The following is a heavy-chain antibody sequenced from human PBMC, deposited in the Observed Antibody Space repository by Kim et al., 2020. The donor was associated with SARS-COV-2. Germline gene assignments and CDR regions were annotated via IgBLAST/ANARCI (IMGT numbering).Heavy chain of an antibody. V-gene: IGHV1-18*01. CDR2: ISAYNGNT. CDR3: ARGDIVVVVAAILGLERGSNFDY. CDR1: GYTFTSYG. Sequence: ASVKVSCKASGYTFTSYGISWVRQAPGQGLEWMGWISAYNGNTNYAQKLQGRVTMTTDTSTSTAYMELRSLRSDDTAVYYCARGDIVVVVAAILGLERGSNFDYWGQGTLVTVSS. D-gene: IGHD2-15*01. J-gene: IGHJ4*02.